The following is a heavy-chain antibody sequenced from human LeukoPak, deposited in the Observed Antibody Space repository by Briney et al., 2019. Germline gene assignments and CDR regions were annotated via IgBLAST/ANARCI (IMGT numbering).Heavy chain of an antibody. CDR2: ISGSGGST. CDR3: AKGTHTAMAEYYFDY. V-gene: IGHV3-23*01. CDR1: GFTFSSYA. Sequence: GGSLRLSCAVSGFTFSSYATSWVRQAPGKGLEWVSAISGSGGSTYYADSVEGRFTISRDNSKNTLYLQMNSLRAEDTAVYYCAKGTHTAMAEYYFDYWGQGTLVTVSS. D-gene: IGHD5-18*01. J-gene: IGHJ4*02.